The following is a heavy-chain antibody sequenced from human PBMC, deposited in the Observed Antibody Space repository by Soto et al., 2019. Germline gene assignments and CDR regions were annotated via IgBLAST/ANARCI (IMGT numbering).Heavy chain of an antibody. J-gene: IGHJ6*03. Sequence: GASVKVSCKASGYTFTSYGISWVRQAPGKGLEWMGWISAYNGNTNYAQKLQGRVTMTTDTSTSTAYMELRSLSSDDTAVYYCATDRLVRGVIIPFFHYYMDVWGLRTTATVSS. CDR2: ISAYNGNT. D-gene: IGHD3-10*01. CDR3: ATDRLVRGVIIPFFHYYMDV. CDR1: GYTFTSYG. V-gene: IGHV1-18*01.